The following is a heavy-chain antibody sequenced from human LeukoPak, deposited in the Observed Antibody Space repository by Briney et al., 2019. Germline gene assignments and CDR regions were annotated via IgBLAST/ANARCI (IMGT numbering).Heavy chain of an antibody. J-gene: IGHJ6*03. D-gene: IGHD5-18*01. V-gene: IGHV4-38-2*01. Sequence: GSLRLSCAASGFTFSDHYMDWVRQAPGKGLEWIGSIYYSGSTYYNPSLKSRVTISVDTSKNQFSLKLSSVTAADTAVYYCARGGRGYSYGLYYYYYYMDVWGKGTTVTVSS. CDR2: IYYSGST. CDR3: ARGGRGYSYGLYYYYYYMDV. CDR1: GFTFSDHY.